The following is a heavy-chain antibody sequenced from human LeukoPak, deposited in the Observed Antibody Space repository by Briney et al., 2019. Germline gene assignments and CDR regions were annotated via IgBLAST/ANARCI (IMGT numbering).Heavy chain of an antibody. J-gene: IGHJ5*02. D-gene: IGHD6-13*01. Sequence: SETLSLTCTVSGGSISSYYRSWIRQHPGKGLECIGYIYYSGSTDYNPSLKSRVTISVDTSKNQFSLKLSSVTAADTAVYYYARDSERSSSWYSLSWFDPWGQGTLVTVSS. V-gene: IGHV4-59*12. CDR2: IYYSGST. CDR3: ARDSERSSSWYSLSWFDP. CDR1: GGSISSYY.